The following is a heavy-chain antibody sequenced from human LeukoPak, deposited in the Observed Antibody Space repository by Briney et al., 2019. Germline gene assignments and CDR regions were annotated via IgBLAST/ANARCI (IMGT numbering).Heavy chain of an antibody. D-gene: IGHD4-23*01. CDR3: ARHFDGKGSFDF. J-gene: IGHJ5*01. V-gene: IGHV3-74*01. CDR2: ISSDGSDT. CDR1: GFTFASRW. Sequence: TGGSLRLSFAASGFTFASRWMRWVRQVPGKGLVWVSRISSDGSDTTYADSVKGRFTIYRDNVKKIVYLQMRSLRVEDTAVYYCARHFDGKGSFDFWGQGTLVTVSS.